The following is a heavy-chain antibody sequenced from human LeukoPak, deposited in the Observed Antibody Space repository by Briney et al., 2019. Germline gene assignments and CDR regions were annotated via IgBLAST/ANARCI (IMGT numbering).Heavy chain of an antibody. CDR3: ARGVRCGYSSSSCAEYFQH. V-gene: IGHV1-58*01. D-gene: IGHD6-6*01. Sequence: GTSVKVSCKASGFTFTSSAVQWVQQARGQRLEWIGWIVVGSGNTNYAQKFQERVTITRDTSISTAYMELSRLRSDDTAVYYCARGVRCGYSSSSCAEYFQHWGQGTLVTVSS. J-gene: IGHJ1*01. CDR1: GFTFTSSA. CDR2: IVVGSGNT.